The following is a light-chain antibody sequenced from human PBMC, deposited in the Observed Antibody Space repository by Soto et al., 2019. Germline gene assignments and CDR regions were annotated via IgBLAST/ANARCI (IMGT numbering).Light chain of an antibody. Sequence: QSALTQPASVSGSPGQSITISCTGTSSDVGGYNYVSWYQQHPVKAPKLMIYDVSNRPSGVSNRFSGSNSGNTASLTISGLQAEDEADYYCSSYTSSSTVLFGGGTKLTVL. CDR3: SSYTSSSTVL. CDR2: DVS. CDR1: SSDVGGYNY. J-gene: IGLJ2*01. V-gene: IGLV2-14*01.